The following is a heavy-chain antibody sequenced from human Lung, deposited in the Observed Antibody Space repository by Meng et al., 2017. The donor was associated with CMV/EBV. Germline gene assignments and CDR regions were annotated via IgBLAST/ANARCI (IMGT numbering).Heavy chain of an antibody. J-gene: IGHJ4*02. CDR2: DRRSEGET. Sequence: AIGYTSTNDKNHWGGRAPGEGHGWRGIDRRSEGETRYAQKIQSRSTMTRDTSTSKVYMKVNSLKSDETAVYYCERRSDFLTAYYDYWGQGTLVTVSS. D-gene: IGHD3-9*01. CDR1: GYTSTNDK. CDR3: ERRSDFLTAYYDY. V-gene: IGHV1-46*01.